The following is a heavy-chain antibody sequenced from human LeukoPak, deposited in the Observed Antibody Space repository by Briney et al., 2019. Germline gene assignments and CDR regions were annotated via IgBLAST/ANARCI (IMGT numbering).Heavy chain of an antibody. CDR3: AKDPATVTRFLVDYYYYYMDV. D-gene: IGHD4-17*01. Sequence: GGSLRLSCAASGFTFSSYAMSWVRQAPGKGLEWVSAISGSGGSTYYADSVKGRFTISRDNSKNMLYLQMNSLRAEDTAVYYCAKDPATVTRFLVDYYYYYMDVWGKGTTVTVSS. J-gene: IGHJ6*03. CDR1: GFTFSSYA. V-gene: IGHV3-23*01. CDR2: ISGSGGST.